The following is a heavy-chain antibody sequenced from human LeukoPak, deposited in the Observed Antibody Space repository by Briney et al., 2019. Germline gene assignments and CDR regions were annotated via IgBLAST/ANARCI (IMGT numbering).Heavy chain of an antibody. Sequence: PGESLRLSCAASGFTFSSFAISWVRQAPGKGLEWVSAISSSDTSTYYADSVKGRFTISRDNSKSTLYLQMNSLRGEDTAVYFCAKARATIYYFDCWGQGTLVTVSS. J-gene: IGHJ4*02. V-gene: IGHV3-23*01. D-gene: IGHD5-12*01. CDR3: AKARATIYYFDC. CDR1: GFTFSSFA. CDR2: ISSSDTST.